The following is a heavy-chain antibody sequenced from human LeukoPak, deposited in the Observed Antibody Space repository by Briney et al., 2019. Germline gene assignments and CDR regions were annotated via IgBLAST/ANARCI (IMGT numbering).Heavy chain of an antibody. Sequence: GGSLRLSCAASGFTFSSYSMNWVRQAPGKGLGWVSYISSSTSTIYYGDSVKGRFTISRDSAKNSLYLQMNSLRDEDTAVYYCARVRIDYYDSSGYYYDAFDIWGQGTMVTVSS. CDR1: GFTFSSYS. D-gene: IGHD3-22*01. J-gene: IGHJ3*02. CDR2: ISSSTSTI. CDR3: ARVRIDYYDSSGYYYDAFDI. V-gene: IGHV3-48*02.